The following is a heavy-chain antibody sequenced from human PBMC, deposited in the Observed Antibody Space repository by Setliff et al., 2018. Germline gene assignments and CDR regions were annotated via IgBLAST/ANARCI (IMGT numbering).Heavy chain of an antibody. CDR1: GYTFTGYY. Sequence: AASVKVSCKAPGYTFTGYYMHWVRQAPGQGLEWMGWINPNSGGTNYAQKFQGRVTMTRDTSISTAYMELSSLRSEDTAVYYCARALYYFDYWGQGTLVTVSS. J-gene: IGHJ4*02. V-gene: IGHV1-2*02. CDR2: INPNSGGT. CDR3: ARALYYFDY.